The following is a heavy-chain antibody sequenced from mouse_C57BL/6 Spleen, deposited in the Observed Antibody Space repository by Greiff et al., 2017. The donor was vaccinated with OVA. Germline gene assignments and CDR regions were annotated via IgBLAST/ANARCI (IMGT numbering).Heavy chain of an antibody. Sequence: VQLQQPGTELVKPGASVKLSCKASGYTFTSYWMHWVKQRPGQGLEWIGNINPSNGGTNYNEKFKSKATLTVDKASSTAYMQLSSLTSEDSAVYYCARRVLRYYYAMDYWGQGTSVTVAS. CDR3: ARRVLRYYYAMDY. CDR2: INPSNGGT. V-gene: IGHV1-53*01. CDR1: GYTFTSYW. J-gene: IGHJ4*01. D-gene: IGHD1-1*01.